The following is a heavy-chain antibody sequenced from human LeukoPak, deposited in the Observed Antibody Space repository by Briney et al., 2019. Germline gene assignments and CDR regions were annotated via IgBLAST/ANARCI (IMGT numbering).Heavy chain of an antibody. V-gene: IGHV3-72*01. CDR2: TRNKANGYTT. CDR3: ARSGSSWTQIFDY. D-gene: IGHD6-13*01. J-gene: IGHJ4*02. Sequence: GGSLRLSCAASGFTFSDYYMDWVRQAPGKGLEWVGRTRNKANGYTTEYAASVRGRFTISRDDSKNSLYLQMNSLRTEDTAVYYCARSGSSWTQIFDYWGQGTLVTVSS. CDR1: GFTFSDYY.